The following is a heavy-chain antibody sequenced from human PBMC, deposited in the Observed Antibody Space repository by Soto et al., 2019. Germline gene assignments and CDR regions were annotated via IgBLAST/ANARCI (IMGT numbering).Heavy chain of an antibody. J-gene: IGHJ5*02. CDR3: ARYCSGGSCYLDP. D-gene: IGHD2-15*01. CDR1: GGSISSYY. Sequence: QVQLQESGPGLVKPSETLSLTCTVSGGSISSYYWSWIRQPPGKGLEWIGYIYYSGSTNYNPSLKSRVTTSVDTSKNQFSLKLSSVTAADTAVYYCARYCSGGSCYLDPWGQGTLVTVSS. V-gene: IGHV4-59*01. CDR2: IYYSGST.